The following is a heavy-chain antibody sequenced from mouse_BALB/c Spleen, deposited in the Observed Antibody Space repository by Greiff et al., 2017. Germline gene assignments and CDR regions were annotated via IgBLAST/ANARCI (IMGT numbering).Heavy chain of an antibody. J-gene: IGHJ3*01. V-gene: IGHV5-6*01. CDR1: GFTFSSYG. Sequence: EVQLVESGGDLVKPGGSLKLSCAASGFTFSSYGMSWVRQTPDKRLEWVATISSGGSYTYYPDSVKGRFTISRDNAKNTLYLQMSSLKSEDTAMYYCATLTATAWFAYWGQGTLVTVSA. D-gene: IGHD1-2*01. CDR2: ISSGGSYT. CDR3: ATLTATAWFAY.